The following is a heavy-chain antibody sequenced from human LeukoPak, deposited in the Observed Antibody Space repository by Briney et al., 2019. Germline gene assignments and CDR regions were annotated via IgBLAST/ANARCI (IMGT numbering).Heavy chain of an antibody. Sequence: PGGSLRLSCAASGFTFSDYAMSWVRQVPGKGLEWVSTLSGSGTTTFYANSVKGRFTISRDSSKNTLYPQMNSLRAADTALYYCTKDYDTVGYYSSDYWGQGTPVTVSS. CDR1: GFTFSDYA. V-gene: IGHV3-23*01. CDR2: LSGSGTTT. CDR3: TKDYDTVGYYSSDY. J-gene: IGHJ4*02. D-gene: IGHD3-22*01.